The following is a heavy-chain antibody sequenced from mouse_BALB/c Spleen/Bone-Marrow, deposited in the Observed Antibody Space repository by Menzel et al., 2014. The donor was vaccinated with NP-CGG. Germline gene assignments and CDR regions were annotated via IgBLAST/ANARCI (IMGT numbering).Heavy chain of an antibody. CDR2: IDPETGGT. CDR1: GYTFTDYE. CDR3: TRDGSSRWYFDV. Sequence: QVQLKESGAELVRPGASVTLSCKASGYTFTDYEMHWVKQTPVHGLEWIGAIDPETGGTAYNQKFKGKATLTADKSSSTAYMEPRSLTSEDSAVYYCTRDGSSRWYFDVWGAGTTVTVSS. V-gene: IGHV1-15*01. J-gene: IGHJ1*01. D-gene: IGHD1-1*01.